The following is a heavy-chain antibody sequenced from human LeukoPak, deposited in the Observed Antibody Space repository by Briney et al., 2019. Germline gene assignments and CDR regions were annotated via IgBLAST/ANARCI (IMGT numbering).Heavy chain of an antibody. Sequence: GGSLRLSCAASGFTVSSNYMSWVRQAPGKGLEWVSVIYSGGSTYYADSVKGRFTISRDNSKNTLYLQMNSLRAEDTAVYYCARGLGATIDSFDYWGQGTLVTVSS. J-gene: IGHJ4*02. D-gene: IGHD1-26*01. CDR2: IYSGGST. CDR1: GFTVSSNY. V-gene: IGHV3-66*01. CDR3: ARGLGATIDSFDY.